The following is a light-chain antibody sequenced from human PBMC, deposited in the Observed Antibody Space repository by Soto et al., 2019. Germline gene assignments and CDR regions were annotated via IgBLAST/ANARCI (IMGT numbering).Light chain of an antibody. V-gene: IGKV3-20*01. CDR3: QQYGSWT. CDR2: GAS. J-gene: IGKJ1*01. Sequence: IVLTQSPGTLSLSPGERAALSCRASQTINSGYLAWYQQKPGQAPRLLIYGASSRATGVPDRFSGSGSGTDFPLTISRLEPEDFAVYYCQQYGSWTFGKGTKVDIK. CDR1: QTINSGY.